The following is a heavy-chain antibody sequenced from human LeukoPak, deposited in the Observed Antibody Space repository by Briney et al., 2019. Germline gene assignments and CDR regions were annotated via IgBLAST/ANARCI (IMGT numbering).Heavy chain of an antibody. CDR3: ARDAYGDYSFDY. Sequence: GGSLRLSCVASGFTFDDYALHWVRQAPGKGLEWVSGITGNSGRIAYADSVKGRFTISRDNSKNTLYLQMNSLRAEDTAVYYCARDAYGDYSFDYWGQGTLVTVSS. CDR1: GFTFDDYA. CDR2: ITGNSGRI. J-gene: IGHJ4*02. V-gene: IGHV3-9*01. D-gene: IGHD4-17*01.